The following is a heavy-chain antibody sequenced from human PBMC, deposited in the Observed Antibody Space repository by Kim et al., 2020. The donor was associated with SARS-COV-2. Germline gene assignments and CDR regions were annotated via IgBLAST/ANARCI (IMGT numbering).Heavy chain of an antibody. Sequence: NYAQKYKGRVTSTAHKATRTAYMELSSLRSEDTAVYYCARGGIAAAGFDYWGQGTLVTVSS. V-gene: IGHV1-69*04. D-gene: IGHD6-13*01. CDR3: ARGGIAAAGFDY. J-gene: IGHJ4*02.